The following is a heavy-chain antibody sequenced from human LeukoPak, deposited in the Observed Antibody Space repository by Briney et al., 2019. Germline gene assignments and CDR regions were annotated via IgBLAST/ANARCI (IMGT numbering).Heavy chain of an antibody. D-gene: IGHD1-26*01. CDR1: GYTFTSYY. CDR3: ARGVSGAYYYYYMDV. J-gene: IGHJ6*03. V-gene: IGHV1-46*01. CDR2: INPSGGST. Sequence: ASVKVSCKASGYTFTSYYMHWVRQAPGQGLEWMGIINPSGGSTSYARKFQGRVTMTRDMSTSTVYMELSSPRSEDTAVYYCARGVSGAYYYYYMDVWGKGTTVTVSS.